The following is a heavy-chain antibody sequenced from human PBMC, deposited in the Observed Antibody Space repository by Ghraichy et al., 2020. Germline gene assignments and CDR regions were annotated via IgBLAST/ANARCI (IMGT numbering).Heavy chain of an antibody. V-gene: IGHV3-23*01. CDR3: ASATISGGQGDAFDI. J-gene: IGHJ3*02. Sequence: GESLNISCAVAGFTFTNYAMSWVRRAPGKGLEWVSGISSSSSSTLYVDSVKGRFSISRDNPKNTLYLQMSSLRAEDTAVYFCASATISGGQGDAFDIWGQGTMVTVSS. CDR2: ISSSSSST. CDR1: GFTFTNYA. D-gene: IGHD6-25*01.